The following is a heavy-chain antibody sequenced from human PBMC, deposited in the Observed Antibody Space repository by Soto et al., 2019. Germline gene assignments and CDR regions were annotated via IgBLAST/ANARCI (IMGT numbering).Heavy chain of an antibody. CDR2: INVYNYDI. D-gene: IGHD5-12*01. V-gene: IGHV1-18*04. J-gene: IGHJ4*02. CDR1: GYTFTNYA. CDR3: VRDSLGGPLVATIHLDL. Sequence: QVQLMQSGAEVRKPGASVKLSCKASGYTFTNYAITWVRRAPGQGLEWMGWINVYNYDINYAQRFQDRVSMTTDTSTNTAYMELRSLRSDDTAVYYCVRDSLGGPLVATIHLDLWGQGTLVTVSS.